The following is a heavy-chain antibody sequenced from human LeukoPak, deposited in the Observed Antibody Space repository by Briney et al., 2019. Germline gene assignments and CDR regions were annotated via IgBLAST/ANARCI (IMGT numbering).Heavy chain of an antibody. D-gene: IGHD6-13*01. Sequence: ASVKVSCKVSGYTLTELSMHWVRQAPGKGPEWMGGFDPEDGETIYAQKFQGRVTMTEDTSTDTAYMELSSLRSEDTAVYYCATAGGGSWYFRVYFDYWGQGTLVTVSS. V-gene: IGHV1-24*01. CDR1: GYTLTELS. J-gene: IGHJ4*02. CDR2: FDPEDGET. CDR3: ATAGGGSWYFRVYFDY.